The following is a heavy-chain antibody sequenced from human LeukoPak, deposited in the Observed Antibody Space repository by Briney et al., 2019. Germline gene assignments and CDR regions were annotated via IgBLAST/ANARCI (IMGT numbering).Heavy chain of an antibody. CDR2: IKQDGSDK. V-gene: IGHV3-7*05. CDR3: VKWVTTPYYGMDV. Sequence: PGGSLRLSCAASGFTFSRNWMSWVRQAPGKGPEWVANIKQDGSDKYYVDSVKGRFTISRDNAKNSLYLQMNSLRAEDTAVNYCVKWVTTPYYGMDVWGQGTTVTVSS. D-gene: IGHD4-17*01. J-gene: IGHJ6*02. CDR1: GFTFSRNW.